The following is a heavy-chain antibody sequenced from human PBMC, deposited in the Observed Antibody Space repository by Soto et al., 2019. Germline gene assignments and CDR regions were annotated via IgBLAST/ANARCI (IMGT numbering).Heavy chain of an antibody. D-gene: IGHD5-12*01. CDR1: GGSISDYY. Sequence: QVQLQESGPGLVKPSETLSLTCTVSGGSISDYYWSWIRQPADKGLEWIGRIYTSGSTDYNPSLKGRVTISIDTSKNQFSLKVTSMTAADTAVYYCARERREKIHDGYDIDYWGQGTLVTVSS. CDR3: ARERREKIHDGYDIDY. J-gene: IGHJ4*02. CDR2: IYTSGST. V-gene: IGHV4-4*07.